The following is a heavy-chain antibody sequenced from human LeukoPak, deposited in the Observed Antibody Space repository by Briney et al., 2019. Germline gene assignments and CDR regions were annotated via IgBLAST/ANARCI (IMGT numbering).Heavy chain of an antibody. J-gene: IGHJ4*02. V-gene: IGHV3-33*01. D-gene: IGHD6-25*01. Sequence: PGTSLRLSCAASGFIFSSYGMRWVRQPPGKGLEWVAVIWYDGSNKYYADSVKGRFTISRDNSKNRLYLQMNSLRTEDTAVYYCARALGSGWDSSLDSWGQGTLVPVSS. CDR1: GFIFSSYG. CDR2: IWYDGSNK. CDR3: ARALGSGWDSSLDS.